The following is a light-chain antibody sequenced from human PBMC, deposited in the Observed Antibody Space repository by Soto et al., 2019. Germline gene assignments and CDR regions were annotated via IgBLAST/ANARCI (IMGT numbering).Light chain of an antibody. CDR2: AAS. J-gene: IGKJ1*01. Sequence: VIWMTQSPSLLSASTGDRVTISCRMSQGISSYLAWYQQXXXXAPELLIYAASTLQSGVPSRFXXXXSGXXXTLTISCLQSKDFATYYCQQYYSFPPTFGQGTKVEIK. CDR3: QQYYSFPPT. CDR1: QGISSY. V-gene: IGKV1D-8*01.